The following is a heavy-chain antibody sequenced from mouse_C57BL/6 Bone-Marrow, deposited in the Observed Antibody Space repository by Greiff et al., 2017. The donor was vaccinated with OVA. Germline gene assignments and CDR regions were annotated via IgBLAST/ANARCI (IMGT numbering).Heavy chain of an antibody. Sequence: QVQLQQPGAELVRPGSSVKLSCKASGYTFTSYWMDWVKQRPGQGLEWIGYIYPSDSDTHYNQKFKDKATLTVDKSSSTAYMQLSSLTSEDSAVYYCARCCSAWFAYWGQGTLVTVSA. CDR3: ARCCSAWFAY. J-gene: IGHJ3*01. D-gene: IGHD3-1*01. V-gene: IGHV1-61*01. CDR2: IYPSDSDT. CDR1: GYTFTSYW.